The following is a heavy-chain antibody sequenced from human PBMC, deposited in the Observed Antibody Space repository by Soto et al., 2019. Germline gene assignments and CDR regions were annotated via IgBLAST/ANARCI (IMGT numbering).Heavy chain of an antibody. CDR1: GYSFTSYW. D-gene: IGHD2-2*03. CDR3: ARSGYCSSTSCVYYYGVDV. Sequence: PGESLKISCKGSGYSFTSYWISWVRQMPGKGLEWMGRIDPSDSYTNYSPSFQGHVTISADKSISTAYLQWSSLKASDTAMYYCARSGYCSSTSCVYYYGVDVWGQGTTVTVSS. J-gene: IGHJ6*02. CDR2: IDPSDSYT. V-gene: IGHV5-10-1*01.